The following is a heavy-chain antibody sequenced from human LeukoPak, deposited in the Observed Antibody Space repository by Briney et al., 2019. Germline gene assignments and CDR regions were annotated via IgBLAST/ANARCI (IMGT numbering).Heavy chain of an antibody. CDR1: GFTFSSYA. J-gene: IGHJ4*02. V-gene: IGHV3-30-3*01. Sequence: GGSLRLSCAASGFTFSSYAMHWVRQAPGKGLEWAAVISYDGSNRYYADSVKGRFTISRDNSKSTLYLQMNSLRAEDTAVYYCARDHGDPYYFDYWGQGTLVTVSS. CDR2: ISYDGSNR. CDR3: ARDHGDPYYFDY. D-gene: IGHD4-17*01.